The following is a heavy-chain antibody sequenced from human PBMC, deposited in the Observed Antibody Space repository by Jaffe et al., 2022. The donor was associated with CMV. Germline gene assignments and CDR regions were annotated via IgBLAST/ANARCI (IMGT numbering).Heavy chain of an antibody. Sequence: EVQLLESGGGLVQPGGSLRLSCAASGFTFSSYAMSWVRQAPGKGLEWVSAISGSGGSTYYADSVKGRFTISRDNSKNTLYLQMNSLRAEDTAVYYCAKVGYQLLPNENDAFDIWGQGTMVTVSS. CDR3: AKVGYQLLPNENDAFDI. CDR1: GFTFSSYA. D-gene: IGHD2-2*01. CDR2: ISGSGGST. V-gene: IGHV3-23*01. J-gene: IGHJ3*02.